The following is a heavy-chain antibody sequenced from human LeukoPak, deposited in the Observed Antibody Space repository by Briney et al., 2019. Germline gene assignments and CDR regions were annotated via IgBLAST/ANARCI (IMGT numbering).Heavy chain of an antibody. Sequence: SETLSLTCAVYGGSFSGYYWSWIRQPPGKGLEWIGEINHSGSTNYNPSLKCRVTISVDTSKNQFSLKLSSVTAADTALYYCARSPPLLWFFIWGQGTLVTVSS. J-gene: IGHJ4*02. V-gene: IGHV4-34*01. CDR2: INHSGST. D-gene: IGHD3-10*01. CDR1: GGSFSGYY. CDR3: ARSPPLLWFFI.